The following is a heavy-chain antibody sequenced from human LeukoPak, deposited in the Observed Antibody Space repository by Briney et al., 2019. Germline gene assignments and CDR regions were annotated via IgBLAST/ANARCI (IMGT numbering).Heavy chain of an antibody. J-gene: IGHJ4*02. D-gene: IGHD2-2*01. CDR1: GYTFTGYH. CDR2: INPNSGDT. CDR3: ARDYCSSTSCLFDY. Sequence: EASVKVSCKASGYTFTGYHMHWVRQAPGQGLEWMGRINPNSGDTNYAQKFQGRVTMTRDTSISTAYVELSRLRSDDTAVYYCARDYCSSTSCLFDYRGQGTLVTVSS. V-gene: IGHV1-2*06.